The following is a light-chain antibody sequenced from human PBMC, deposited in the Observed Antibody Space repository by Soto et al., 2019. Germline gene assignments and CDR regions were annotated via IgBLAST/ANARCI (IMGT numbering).Light chain of an antibody. J-gene: IGLJ1*01. Sequence: QSALTQPPSASGSPGQSVTISCTGTSSDVGGYNYVSWYQQHPGKAPKLMIYEVSKRPSGVPDRFSGSKSGNTASLTVSGLQAEVEADYYCSSYAGSNILYVFGTGTKVTVL. CDR3: SSYAGSNILYV. CDR1: SSDVGGYNY. V-gene: IGLV2-8*01. CDR2: EVS.